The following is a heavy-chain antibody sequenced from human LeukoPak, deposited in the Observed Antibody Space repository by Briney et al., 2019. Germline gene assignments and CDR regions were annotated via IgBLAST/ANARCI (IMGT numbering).Heavy chain of an antibody. CDR2: IYPGDSDT. CDR3: ARGYCSSTSCSGEWFDP. Sequence: GESLKISCKGSGYSFTSYWIGWVRQMPGKGLEWMGIIYPGDSDTRYSPSFQGQVTISADKSLSTAYLQWSSLKASDTAMYYCARGYCSSTSCSGEWFDPWGQGTLVTVSS. D-gene: IGHD2-2*01. V-gene: IGHV5-51*01. J-gene: IGHJ5*02. CDR1: GYSFTSYW.